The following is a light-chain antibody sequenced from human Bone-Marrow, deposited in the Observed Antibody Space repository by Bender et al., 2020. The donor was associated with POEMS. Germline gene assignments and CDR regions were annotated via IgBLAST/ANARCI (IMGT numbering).Light chain of an antibody. CDR1: SSSIGSNF. CDR3: AVWDDSLNGWV. Sequence: QSVLTQPPSASGTPGQRVTISCSGTSSSIGSNFVYWYQQLPGTAPKVVISSNNQRPSGVPDRFSGSKSGTSASLAISGLQSEDEADYYCAVWDDSLNGWVFGGGTKLTVL. J-gene: IGLJ3*02. V-gene: IGLV1-44*01. CDR2: SNN.